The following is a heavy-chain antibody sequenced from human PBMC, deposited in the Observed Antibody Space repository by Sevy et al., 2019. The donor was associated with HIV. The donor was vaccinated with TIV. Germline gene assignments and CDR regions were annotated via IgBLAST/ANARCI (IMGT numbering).Heavy chain of an antibody. V-gene: IGHV3-53*01. CDR1: GFTVSSNY. Sequence: GGSLRLPCAASGFTVSSNYMSWVRQAPGKGLEWVSVIYSGGSTYYADSVKGRFTISRDNSKNTLYLQMNSLRAEDTAVYYCARHDYGDKVYWYFDLWGRGTLVTVSS. J-gene: IGHJ2*01. CDR3: ARHDYGDKVYWYFDL. CDR2: IYSGGST. D-gene: IGHD4-17*01.